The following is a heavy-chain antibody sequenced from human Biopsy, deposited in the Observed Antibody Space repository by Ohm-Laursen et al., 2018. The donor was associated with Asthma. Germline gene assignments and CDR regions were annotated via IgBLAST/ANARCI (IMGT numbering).Heavy chain of an antibody. CDR2: INSVFGTT. Sequence: SSVKVSCKSLGGTFNTYVIGWVRQAPGQGLEWMGGINSVFGTTTYPQKFQDRVTITADDSTSTVYMELSSLRSEDTGAYYCARKAGSCISRTCYSLDFWGQGTLVTVSS. D-gene: IGHD2-2*01. J-gene: IGHJ4*02. CDR1: GGTFNTYV. CDR3: ARKAGSCISRTCYSLDF. V-gene: IGHV1-69*01.